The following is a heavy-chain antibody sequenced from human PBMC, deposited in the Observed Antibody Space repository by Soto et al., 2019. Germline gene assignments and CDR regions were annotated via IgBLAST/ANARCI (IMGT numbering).Heavy chain of an antibody. CDR3: AKDMERMDLPDY. CDR1: GFTFSSYN. CDR2: MSYEGTNK. V-gene: IGHV3-30*18. Sequence: QVQLVESGGGVVQPGRSLRLSCAATGFTFSSYNMHWVRQAPGKGLEWVAVMSYEGTNKYYADSVKGRFTISRDNSKNTLYLQMKSLRVEDTAVYYCAKDMERMDLPDYWGQGTPVTVSS. J-gene: IGHJ4*02. D-gene: IGHD1-1*01.